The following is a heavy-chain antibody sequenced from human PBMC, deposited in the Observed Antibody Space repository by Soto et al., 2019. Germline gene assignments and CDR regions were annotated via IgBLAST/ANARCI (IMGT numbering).Heavy chain of an antibody. CDR3: ARGRIAVARVFDY. Sequence: PSETLSLTCAVYGGSFSGYYWSWIRQPPGKGLEWIGEINHSGSTNYNPSLKSRVTISVDTSKNQFSLKLSSVTAADTAVYYCARGRIAVARVFDYWGQGTLVTVSS. J-gene: IGHJ4*02. D-gene: IGHD6-19*01. CDR2: INHSGST. CDR1: GGSFSGYY. V-gene: IGHV4-34*01.